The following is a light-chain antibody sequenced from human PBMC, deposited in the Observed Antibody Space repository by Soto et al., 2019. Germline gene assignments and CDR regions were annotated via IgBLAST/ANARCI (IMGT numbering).Light chain of an antibody. Sequence: EVVLTPAPGTLSFSTGERAYLGYRASQSVSPYLACYQQKPGQATRLLIYGASTWAIGIPDGFSGSGSGTDLTVTICRLDPADAAEYSVLQSVGTAFTFGPGKKVDI. J-gene: IGKJ3*01. CDR2: GAS. V-gene: IGKV3-20*01. CDR1: QSVSPY. CDR3: LQSVGTAFT.